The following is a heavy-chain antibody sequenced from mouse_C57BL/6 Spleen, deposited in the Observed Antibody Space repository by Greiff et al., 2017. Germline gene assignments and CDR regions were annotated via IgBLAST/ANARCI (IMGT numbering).Heavy chain of an antibody. V-gene: IGHV1-26*01. CDR3: ARGDYSNYEAY. CDR2: INPNNGGT. J-gene: IGHJ3*01. Sequence: EVQLQQSGPELVKPGASVKISCKASGYTFTDYYMNWVKQSHGKSLEWIGDINPNNGGTSYNQKFKGKATLTVDKSSSTAYMELRSLTSEDSAVYYCARGDYSNYEAYWGQGTLVTVSA. CDR1: GYTFTDYY. D-gene: IGHD2-5*01.